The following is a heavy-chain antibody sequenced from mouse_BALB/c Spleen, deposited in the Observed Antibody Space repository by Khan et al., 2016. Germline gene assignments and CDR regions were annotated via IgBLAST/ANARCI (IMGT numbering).Heavy chain of an antibody. CDR2: INPYNGDT. V-gene: IGHV1-37*01. CDR3: GSSPYYGDSSKDGFAY. D-gene: IGHD1-1*01. CDR1: GYSLTGYF. Sequence: VQLKQSGPELVKPGASVKISCKASGYSLTGYFMNWVKQSHGKSLEWIGRINPYNGDTFYNQKFKGKATLTVDTSSNTAHMDLLSLTSEDSAVYYGGSSPYYGDSSKDGFAYWGQGTLVTVSA. J-gene: IGHJ3*01.